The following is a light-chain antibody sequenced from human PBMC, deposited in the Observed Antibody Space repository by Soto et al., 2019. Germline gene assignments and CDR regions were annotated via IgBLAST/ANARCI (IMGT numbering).Light chain of an antibody. CDR1: SGDVGGYNF. V-gene: IGLV2-11*01. J-gene: IGLJ3*02. CDR2: DVS. CDR3: YSYGGSYTWV. Sequence: QSALTQPRSVSGSPGQSVTISCTGTSGDVGGYNFVSWYQQHPGKAPTLMIFDVSQRPSGVPDRFSGSKSGNTASLTISGLQADDEAGYYCYSYGGSYTWVFGGGTKLPS.